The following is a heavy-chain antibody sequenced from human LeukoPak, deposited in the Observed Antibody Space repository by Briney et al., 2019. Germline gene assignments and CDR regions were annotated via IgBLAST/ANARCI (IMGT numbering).Heavy chain of an antibody. Sequence: PSETLSLTCTVSGGSISSYYWSWIRQPAGKGLEWIGRIYTSGSTNYNPSLKSRVTISVDTSKNQFSLKLSSVTAADTAVYYCARDRAVVVPAAIGSYDYYYYCMDVWGKGTTVTISS. CDR2: IYTSGST. CDR3: ARDRAVVVPAAIGSYDYYYYCMDV. J-gene: IGHJ6*03. CDR1: GGSISSYY. D-gene: IGHD2-2*02. V-gene: IGHV4-4*07.